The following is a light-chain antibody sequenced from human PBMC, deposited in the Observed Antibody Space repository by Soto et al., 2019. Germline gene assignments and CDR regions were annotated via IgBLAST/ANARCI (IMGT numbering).Light chain of an antibody. V-gene: IGLV1-47*02. CDR3: ATWDDSLSGVV. Sequence: QLVLTQPPSASGAPGQRVTISCSGRSFNIGSNYVHWYQQLPGTAPKLLIHGNSQRPSGVPDRFSGSKSGTSASLAISGLRSEDEADYYCATWDDSLSGVVFGGGTQLTVL. CDR1: SFNIGSNY. J-gene: IGLJ2*01. CDR2: GNS.